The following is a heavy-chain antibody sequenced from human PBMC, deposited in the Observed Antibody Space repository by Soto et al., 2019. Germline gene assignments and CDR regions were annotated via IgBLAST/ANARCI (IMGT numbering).Heavy chain of an antibody. Sequence: ASVKVSCKASGYTFTSYDINWVRQATGQGLEWMGWMNPNSGNTGYAQKFQGRVTITADKSASTAYMELSSLRSEDTAVYYCARVQRRYSSSSELYYWGQGTLVTVSS. CDR1: GYTFTSYD. D-gene: IGHD6-6*01. CDR3: ARVQRRYSSSSELYY. V-gene: IGHV1-8*01. J-gene: IGHJ4*02. CDR2: MNPNSGNT.